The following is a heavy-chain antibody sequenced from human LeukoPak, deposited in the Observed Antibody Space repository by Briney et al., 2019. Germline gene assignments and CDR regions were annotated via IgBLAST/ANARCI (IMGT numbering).Heavy chain of an antibody. CDR2: ISGSGGST. D-gene: IGHD1-14*01. V-gene: IGHV3-23*01. CDR3: AKTPVRTQVNWFDP. J-gene: IGHJ5*02. CDR1: GFTFSSYA. Sequence: GGSLRLSCAASGFTFSSYAMSWVRQAPGKGLEWVSAISGSGGSTYYADSVKGRFTISRDNSKNTLYLQMNGLRAEDTAVYYCAKTPVRTQVNWFDPWGQGTLVTVSS.